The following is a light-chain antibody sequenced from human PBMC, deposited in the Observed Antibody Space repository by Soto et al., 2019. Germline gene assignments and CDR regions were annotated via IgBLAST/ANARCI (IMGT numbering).Light chain of an antibody. CDR1: SSDVGGYNY. J-gene: IGLJ1*01. CDR2: DVS. V-gene: IGLV2-11*01. CDR3: CSYAGSYTFYV. Sequence: SLLTQPRSVSGSPGQSVTISCPGTSSDVGGYNYVSWYQQHPGKAPKLMIYDVSKRPSGVPDRFSGSKSGNTASLTISGLQAEDEADYYCCSYAGSYTFYVFGTGTKVTVL.